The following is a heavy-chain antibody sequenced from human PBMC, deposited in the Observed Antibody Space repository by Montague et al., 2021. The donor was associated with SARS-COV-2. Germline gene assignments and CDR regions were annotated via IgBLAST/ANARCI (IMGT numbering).Heavy chain of an antibody. V-gene: IGHV4-39*01. Sequence: SETLSLTCTVSGDSIRNSDYSWGWVRQPPGKGLEWIGNIYNGGTTFYXLSLKSRVTIFVDTSKNQFSLKLSSVTAADTAVYYCATRTRYPQNDFGFWGQGTLVTVPS. CDR3: ATRTRYPQNDFGF. CDR2: IYNGGTT. D-gene: IGHD2-15*01. CDR1: GDSIRNSDYS. J-gene: IGHJ4*02.